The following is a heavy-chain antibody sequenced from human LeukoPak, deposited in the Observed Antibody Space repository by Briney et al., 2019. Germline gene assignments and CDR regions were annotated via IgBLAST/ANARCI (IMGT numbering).Heavy chain of an antibody. J-gene: IGHJ4*02. CDR1: GFTFSNYG. V-gene: IGHV3-23*01. CDR3: AKDPCSGGSCYSADY. CDR2: ISNSGGST. D-gene: IGHD2-15*01. Sequence: GGSLRLSCAASGFTFSNYGMSWVRQAPGKGLEWGSIISNSGGSTSYADSVKGRVTISRDNSKNTLYLQMTSLRAEDMAVYYCAKDPCSGGSCYSADYWGQGTLVTVSS.